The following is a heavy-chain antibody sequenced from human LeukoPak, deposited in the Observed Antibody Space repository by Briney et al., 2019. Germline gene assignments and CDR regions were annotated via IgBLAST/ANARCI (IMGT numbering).Heavy chain of an antibody. V-gene: IGHV3-73*01. CDR3: LPASPAYYFDY. CDR2: IRSKANSYAT. CDR1: GFTFSGSA. J-gene: IGHJ4*02. Sequence: GGSLGLSCAASGFTFSGSAMHWVRQASGKGLEWVGRIRSKANSYATAYAASVKGRFTISRDDSKNTAYLQMNSLETEDTAVYYCLPASPAYYFDYWGQGTLVTVSS. D-gene: IGHD6-25*01.